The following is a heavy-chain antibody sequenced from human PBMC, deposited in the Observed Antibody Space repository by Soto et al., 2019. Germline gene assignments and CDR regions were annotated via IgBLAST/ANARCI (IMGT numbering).Heavy chain of an antibody. CDR2: IIPIFGTA. D-gene: IGHD3-9*01. J-gene: IGHJ4*02. CDR1: GGTFSSYA. CDR3: ARHLKFHYDILTGYYNSDY. V-gene: IGHV1-69*13. Sequence: SVKVSCKASGGTFSSYAISWVRQAPGQGLEWMGGIIPIFGTANYAQKFQGRVTITADESTSTAYMELSSLRSEDTAVYYCARHLKFHYDILTGYYNSDYWGQGTLVTVSS.